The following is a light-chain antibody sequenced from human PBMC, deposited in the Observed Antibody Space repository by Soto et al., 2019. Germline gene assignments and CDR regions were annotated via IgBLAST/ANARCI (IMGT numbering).Light chain of an antibody. CDR1: QSVRSI. V-gene: IGKV3-15*01. Sequence: EIVLTHSPVTLSVSPVERATLSFSSSQSVRSILAWYQQKPGQAPRLLIYGASTRATGIPARFSGSGSGTEFTLTISSLQSEDFAVYYCQQYSNWPPITFGQGTRLEIK. CDR2: GAS. CDR3: QQYSNWPPIT. J-gene: IGKJ5*01.